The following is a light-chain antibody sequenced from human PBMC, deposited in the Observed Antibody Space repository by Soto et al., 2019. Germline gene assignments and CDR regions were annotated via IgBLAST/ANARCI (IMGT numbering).Light chain of an antibody. Sequence: EIVLTQSPGTLSLSPGERATLSCRASQSVSSSYLAWYQQKPGQAPRLLIYGASSRATGIPDRFSGSGSRTDFTLTISRLELEDFAVYYCQQYGSSPTWTFGQGTKGDIK. V-gene: IGKV3-20*01. CDR1: QSVSSSY. CDR2: GAS. CDR3: QQYGSSPTWT. J-gene: IGKJ1*01.